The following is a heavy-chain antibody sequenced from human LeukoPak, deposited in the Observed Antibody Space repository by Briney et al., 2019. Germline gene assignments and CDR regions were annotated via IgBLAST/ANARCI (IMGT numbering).Heavy chain of an antibody. CDR2: ISSSSSYI. CDR3: AREGRVTYYYDSSGYDY. J-gene: IGHJ4*02. Sequence: PGGSLRLSCAASGFTFSSYSMNWVRQAPGKGLEWFSSISSSSSYIYYADSVKGRFTISRDNAKNSLYLQMKSLRAEDTAVYYCAREGRVTYYYDSSGYDYWGQGTLVTVSS. CDR1: GFTFSSYS. D-gene: IGHD3-22*01. V-gene: IGHV3-21*01.